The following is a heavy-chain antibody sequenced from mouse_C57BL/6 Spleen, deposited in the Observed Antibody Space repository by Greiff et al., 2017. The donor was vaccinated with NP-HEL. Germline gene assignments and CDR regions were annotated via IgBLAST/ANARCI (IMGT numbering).Heavy chain of an antibody. CDR1: GFNIKNTY. D-gene: IGHD1-1*01. CDR3: AREGGYYYGSSYNYFDY. V-gene: IGHV14-3*01. Sequence: DVQLQESVAELVRPGASVKLSCTASGFNIKNTYMHWVKQRPEQGLEWIGRINPANGNTKYAPKFKGKATITADTSSNTAYLQLSSLTSEDTAIYYCAREGGYYYGSSYNYFDYGGQGTTLTVSS. CDR2: INPANGNT. J-gene: IGHJ2*01.